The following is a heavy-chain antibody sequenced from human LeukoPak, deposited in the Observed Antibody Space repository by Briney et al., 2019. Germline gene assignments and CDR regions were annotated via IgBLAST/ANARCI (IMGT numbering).Heavy chain of an antibody. V-gene: IGHV4-59*01. CDR3: ARGGTSWFDP. CDR2: IYYSGNT. D-gene: IGHD2-2*01. Sequence: SETLSLTCDVSGGSITQTNYWTWVRQPPGKGLEWIGYIYYSGNTNYNPSLKSRVTISVDTSKNQFSLNLSSVTAADTAVCYCARGGTSWFDPWGQGTLVTVSS. CDR1: GGSITQTNY. J-gene: IGHJ5*02.